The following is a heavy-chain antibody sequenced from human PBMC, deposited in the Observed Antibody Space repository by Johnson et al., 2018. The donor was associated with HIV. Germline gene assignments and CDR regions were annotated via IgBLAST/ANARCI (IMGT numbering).Heavy chain of an antibody. Sequence: QMQLVESGGGLVQPGGSLRLSCAASGFTFSSYAMHWVRQAPGKGLEWVAVISYDGSNKYYADSVKGRFTISRDNSNNTPYLQMNSLRAEDTAVYYCARTRHYYEAFDIWGQGTMVTVSS. CDR1: GFTFSSYA. V-gene: IGHV3-30-3*01. D-gene: IGHD3-10*01. CDR3: ARTRHYYEAFDI. J-gene: IGHJ3*02. CDR2: ISYDGSNK.